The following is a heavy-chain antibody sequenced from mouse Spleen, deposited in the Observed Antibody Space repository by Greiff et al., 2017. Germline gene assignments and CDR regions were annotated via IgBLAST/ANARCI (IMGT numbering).Heavy chain of an antibody. CDR3: ARSLSMGYGSSSNFDY. J-gene: IGHJ2*01. Sequence: VQLQQSGAELARPGASVKLSCKASGYTFTSYGISWVKQRTGQGLEWIGEIYPRSGNTYYNEKFKGKATLTADKSSSTAYMELRSLTSEDSAVYFCARSLSMGYGSSSNFDYWGQGTTLTVSS. V-gene: IGHV1-81*01. CDR1: GYTFTSYG. D-gene: IGHD1-1*01. CDR2: IYPRSGNT.